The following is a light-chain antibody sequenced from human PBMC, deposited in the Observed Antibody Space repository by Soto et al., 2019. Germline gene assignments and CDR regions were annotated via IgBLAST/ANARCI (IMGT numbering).Light chain of an antibody. V-gene: IGKV1-39*01. CDR2: AAS. Sequence: DIRMTQSPSSLSASVGDRVTITCRASQSISFYLNWYQQKAGKAPNVLIYAASNLQSGVPPRFSGSGSGTEFTLTISSLQPEDFASYFCQQSYGTPPTFGQGTKVDIK. J-gene: IGKJ1*01. CDR1: QSISFY. CDR3: QQSYGTPPT.